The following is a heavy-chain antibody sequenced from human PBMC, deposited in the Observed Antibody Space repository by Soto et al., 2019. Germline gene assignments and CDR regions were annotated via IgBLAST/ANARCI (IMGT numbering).Heavy chain of an antibody. D-gene: IGHD3-22*01. CDR2: ISYDGSNK. CDR1: GFTFSSHA. Sequence: PGGSLRLSCAASGFTFSSHAMHWVRQAPGKGLEWVAVISYDGSNKYYADSVKGRFTISRDNSKNTLYLQMNSLRAEDTAVYYCAREGYYDSIAHDAFDIWGQGTMVTVSS. CDR3: AREGYYDSIAHDAFDI. J-gene: IGHJ3*02. V-gene: IGHV3-30-3*01.